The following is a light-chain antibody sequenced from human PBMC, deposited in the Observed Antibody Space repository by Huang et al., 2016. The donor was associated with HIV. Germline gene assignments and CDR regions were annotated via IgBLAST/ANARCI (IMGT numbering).Light chain of an antibody. Sequence: EVLMTQSPDILSVSPGARATFSCRASPNVCSIFAWYQQRPGQAPRLLIYAASTRATGVPARCSGGGSGTEFTLTISRLQSEDFATYYCQQYNTWPPWAFGQGTTVEI. CDR2: AAS. V-gene: IGKV3-15*01. CDR1: PNVCSI. J-gene: IGKJ1*01. CDR3: QQYNTWPPWA.